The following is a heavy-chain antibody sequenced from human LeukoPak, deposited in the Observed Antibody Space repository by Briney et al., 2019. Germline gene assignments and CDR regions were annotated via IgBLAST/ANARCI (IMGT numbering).Heavy chain of an antibody. D-gene: IGHD5-18*01. CDR3: AVAGYGRRFDY. CDR1: GGSFSGYY. Sequence: SETLFLTCAVYGGSFSGYYWNWIRQPPGEGLEWIGEINHSGSTNYNPSLKSRVTISVDTSKNQFSLKLRFVTAADTAVYYCAVAGYGRRFDYWGQGTLVTVSS. V-gene: IGHV4-34*01. CDR2: INHSGST. J-gene: IGHJ4*02.